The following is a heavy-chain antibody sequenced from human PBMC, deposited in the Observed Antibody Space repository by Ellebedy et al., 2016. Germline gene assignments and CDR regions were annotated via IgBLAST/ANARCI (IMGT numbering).Heavy chain of an antibody. CDR1: GFSFSDYY. J-gene: IGHJ6*03. Sequence: GESLKISXAASGFSFSDYYMSWIRQAPGKGLEWISYIRSSGSTIYYADSVKGRFTISRDNTKNSLYLQMNSLRAEGTAVYYCARERREYYYYYYIDVWGKGTTVTVSS. CDR3: ARERREYYYYYYIDV. CDR2: IRSSGSTI. V-gene: IGHV3-11*01.